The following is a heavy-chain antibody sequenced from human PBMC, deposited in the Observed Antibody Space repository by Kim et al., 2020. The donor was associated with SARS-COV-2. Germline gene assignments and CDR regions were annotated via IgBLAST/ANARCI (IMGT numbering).Heavy chain of an antibody. Sequence: SETLSLTCTVSGGSISSSSYYWGWIRQPPGKGLEWIGSIYYSGSTYYNPSLKSRVTISVDTSKNQFSLKLSSVTAADTAVYYCARDRGLRWFGELNWFDPWGPGTLDTVSP. CDR2: IYYSGST. V-gene: IGHV4-39*07. CDR1: GGSISSSSYY. J-gene: IGHJ5*02. D-gene: IGHD3-10*01. CDR3: ARDRGLRWFGELNWFDP.